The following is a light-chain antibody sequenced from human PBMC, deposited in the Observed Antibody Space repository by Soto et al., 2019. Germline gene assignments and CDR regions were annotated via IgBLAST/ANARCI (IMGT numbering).Light chain of an antibody. J-gene: IGKJ4*01. V-gene: IGKV3-20*01. Sequence: EIVLTQSPGTLSLSPGESATLSCRASQSVGRNYLAWFQHKPDQAPRLLIYDASNRASGVPDRFNGSGSGTYFTLSVTRLEPEDFAGYYCHQYAVSPLTFVGGTKVEIK. CDR1: QSVGRNY. CDR2: DAS. CDR3: HQYAVSPLT.